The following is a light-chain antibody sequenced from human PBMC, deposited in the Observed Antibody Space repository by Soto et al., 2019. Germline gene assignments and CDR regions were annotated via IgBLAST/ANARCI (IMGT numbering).Light chain of an antibody. J-gene: IGKJ1*01. CDR2: AAS. Sequence: DIQMTQSPSSLSASVGDRVTITCRASQSISSYLNWYQQKPGKAPNLLIYAASSLQSGVPSRFSGSGSGTEFTLTISSLQPEDFATYYCQQRYSSSWTFGQGTTVEIK. V-gene: IGKV1-39*01. CDR1: QSISSY. CDR3: QQRYSSSWT.